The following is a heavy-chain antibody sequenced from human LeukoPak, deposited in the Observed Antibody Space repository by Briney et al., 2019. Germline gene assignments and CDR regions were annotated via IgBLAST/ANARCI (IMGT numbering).Heavy chain of an antibody. V-gene: IGHV3-23*01. CDR2: ISGSGGST. CDR3: AKAEWIAAAAYYFDY. CDR1: GFTFSNYG. Sequence: PGGSLRLSCAASGFTFSNYGMSWVRQAPGKGLEWVSAISGSGGSTYYADSVKGRFTISRDNSKNTLYLQMNSLRAEDTAVYYCAKAEWIAAAAYYFDYWGQGTLVTVSS. D-gene: IGHD6-13*01. J-gene: IGHJ4*02.